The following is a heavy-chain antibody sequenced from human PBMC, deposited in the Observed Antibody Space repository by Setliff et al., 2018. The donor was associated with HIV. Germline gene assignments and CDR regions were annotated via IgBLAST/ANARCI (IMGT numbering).Heavy chain of an antibody. CDR3: ARGRYDYVWARAFDI. CDR1: GSSISSNYY. V-gene: IGHV4-38-2*02. CDR2: IDASANT. J-gene: IGHJ3*02. D-gene: IGHD3-16*01. Sequence: SETLSLTCTVSGSSISSNYYWAWIRQAPGKGLEWIGCIDASANTYYIPSLKSRATISIDTSKNQLSLKLRSVTAADTAVYYCARGRYDYVWARAFDIWGQGTMVTVSS.